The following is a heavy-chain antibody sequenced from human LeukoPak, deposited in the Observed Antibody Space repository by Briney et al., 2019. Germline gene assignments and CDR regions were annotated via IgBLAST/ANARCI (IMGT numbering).Heavy chain of an antibody. Sequence: GGSLRLSCAASGFTFSSYAMHWVRQAPGKGLEWVAVISYDGSNKYYADSVKGRFTISRDNSKNTLYLQMNSLRAEDTAVYYCAGYCSSTSCYIYYYYGMDVWGQGTTVTVSS. D-gene: IGHD2-2*02. CDR2: ISYDGSNK. CDR1: GFTFSSYA. V-gene: IGHV3-30-3*01. J-gene: IGHJ6*02. CDR3: AGYCSSTSCYIYYYYGMDV.